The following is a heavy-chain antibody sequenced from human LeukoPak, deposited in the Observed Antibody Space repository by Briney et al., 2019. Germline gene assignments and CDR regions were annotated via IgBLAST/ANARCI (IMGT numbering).Heavy chain of an antibody. J-gene: IGHJ4*02. V-gene: IGHV3-23*01. CDR1: GCTFSSYA. CDR2: FSGTSST. Sequence: TGGSLRLSCAASGCTFSSYAMSWVRQAPGKGLEWVSTFSGTSSTSYADAVKGRVTISRDNSKNTLYLQLNSLRAEDTAVYYCAKLNQWQPQRYFFEYWGQGALVTVAS. CDR3: AKLNQWQPQRYFFEY. D-gene: IGHD6-19*01.